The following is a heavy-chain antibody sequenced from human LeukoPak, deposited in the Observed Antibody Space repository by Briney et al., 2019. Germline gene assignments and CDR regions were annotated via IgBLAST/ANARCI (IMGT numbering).Heavy chain of an antibody. CDR3: ARDKTVADLDY. V-gene: IGHV3-20*04. D-gene: IGHD6-19*01. CDR2: INWNGGST. Sequence: GGSLRLSCAASGFSFDDYGMSWARQAPGKGLEWVSGINWNGGSTGYADSVKGRFTISRDNAKNSLYLQMNSLRAEDTAVYYCARDKTVADLDYWGQGTLVTVSS. CDR1: GFSFDDYG. J-gene: IGHJ4*02.